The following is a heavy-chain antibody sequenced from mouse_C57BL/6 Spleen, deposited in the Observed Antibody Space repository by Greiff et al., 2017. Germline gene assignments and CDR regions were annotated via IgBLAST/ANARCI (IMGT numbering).Heavy chain of an antibody. Sequence: VQLQQSGPGLVQPSQSLSLTCSVTGYSITSGYYWNWIRQFPGNKLEWMGYISYDGSNNYNPSLKNRISITRDTSKNQFFLKLNSVTTEDTATYYCARDDGYPFDYWGQGTTLTVSS. CDR2: ISYDGSN. CDR1: GYSITSGYY. D-gene: IGHD2-3*01. CDR3: ARDDGYPFDY. J-gene: IGHJ2*01. V-gene: IGHV3-6*01.